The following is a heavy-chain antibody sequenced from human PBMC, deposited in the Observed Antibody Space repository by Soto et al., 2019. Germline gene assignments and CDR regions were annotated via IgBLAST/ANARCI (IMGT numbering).Heavy chain of an antibody. CDR2: INPDNGNT. V-gene: IGHV1-3*01. D-gene: IGHD2-8*02. CDR1: GFSFSDTL. CDR3: ARDILAVGPRANDAFDV. J-gene: IGHJ3*01. Sequence: QVQLVPSGAEVRKPGASVNISCRASGFSFSDTLINLVRQAPGKSLEWMGWINPDNGNTRYSQTLQGRVTISRHSSASIAYVEVRDLTSEDTTAYQWARDILAVGPRANDAFDVWGHGTMVTVSS.